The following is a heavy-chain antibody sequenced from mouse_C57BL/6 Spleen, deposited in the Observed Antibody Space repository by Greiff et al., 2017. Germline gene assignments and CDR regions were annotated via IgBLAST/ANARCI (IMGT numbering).Heavy chain of an antibody. J-gene: IGHJ2*01. CDR1: GYTFTDYN. CDR2: INPNNGGT. CDR3: ARWDDYGYYFDY. D-gene: IGHD2-4*01. V-gene: IGHV1-18*01. Sequence: VQLQQSGPELVKPGASVKIPCKASGYTFTDYNMDWVKQSHGKSLEWIGDINPNNGGTIYNQKFKGKATLTVDKSSSTAYMELRSLTSEDTAVYYCARWDDYGYYFDYWGQGTTLTVAS.